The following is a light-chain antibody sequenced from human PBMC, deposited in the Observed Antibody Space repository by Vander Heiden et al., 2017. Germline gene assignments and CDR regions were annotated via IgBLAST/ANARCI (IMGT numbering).Light chain of an antibody. CDR3: QQDDTLPHT. CDR1: QDINNY. J-gene: IGKJ4*01. V-gene: IGKV1-33*01. CDR2: DAS. Sequence: DIQMTQSPSSLSASVGDRVTITCQASQDINNYLNWYQQKPAKAPKLLIYDASNLETGVPSRFSGSGSGTDFTFTISSLQPEDIAAYYCQQDDTLPHTFGGGTKVEIK.